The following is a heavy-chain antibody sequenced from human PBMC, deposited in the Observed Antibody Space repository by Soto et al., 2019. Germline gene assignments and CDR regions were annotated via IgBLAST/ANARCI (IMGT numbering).Heavy chain of an antibody. CDR2: ISAYNGNT. CDR3: AGDEGYCSGGSCYSAYYYYGMDV. J-gene: IGHJ6*02. CDR1: GYTFTSYG. V-gene: IGHV1-18*01. D-gene: IGHD2-15*01. Sequence: ASVKVSCKASGYTFTSYGISWVRQAPGQGLEWMGWISAYNGNTNYAQKLQGRVTMTTVTSTSTAYMELRSLRSDDTAVYYCAGDEGYCSGGSCYSAYYYYGMDVWGQGTTVTVSS.